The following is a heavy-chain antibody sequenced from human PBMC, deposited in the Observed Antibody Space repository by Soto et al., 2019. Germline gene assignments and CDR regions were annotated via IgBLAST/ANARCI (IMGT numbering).Heavy chain of an antibody. CDR2: IYSGGST. V-gene: IGHV3-66*01. Sequence: GGSLRLSCAASGVTVSSNYMSWVRQAPGKGLEWVSVIYSGGSTYYADSVKGRFTISRDNSKNTLYLQMNSLRAEDTAVYYCARERYCSSVSCPTGAFDIWGQGTMVTV. J-gene: IGHJ3*02. CDR1: GVTVSSNY. CDR3: ARERYCSSVSCPTGAFDI. D-gene: IGHD2-2*01.